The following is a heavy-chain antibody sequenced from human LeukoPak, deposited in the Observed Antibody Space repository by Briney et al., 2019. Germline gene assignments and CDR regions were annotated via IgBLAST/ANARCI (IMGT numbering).Heavy chain of an antibody. Sequence: GFLKLSCAASGFTFNDFAMPWVRQAPGKGLEWVTLISYNGVIKYYADSVKGRFTISRDNSKNTLSLQVSSLRTEDTAVYYCAKDRYSYAFEYSDSWGQGTLVTVSS. V-gene: IGHV3-30-3*01. CDR1: GFTFNDFA. D-gene: IGHD5-18*01. CDR2: ISYNGVIK. CDR3: AKDRYSYAFEYSDS. J-gene: IGHJ4*02.